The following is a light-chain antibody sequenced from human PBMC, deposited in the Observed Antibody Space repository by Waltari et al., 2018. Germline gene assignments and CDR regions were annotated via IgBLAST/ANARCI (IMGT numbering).Light chain of an antibody. CDR3: QQRGSWPLT. J-gene: IGKJ4*01. CDR1: QSVGTY. V-gene: IGKV3-11*01. CDR2: DAS. Sequence: EIVLTQSPDTLSVSPGERATLSCRASQSVGTYLAWYQQKSGQTPRLLIYDASNRATGIPARFSGSGSGTDFTLTISSLDPEDFAIYYCQQRGSWPLTFGGGTKLEI.